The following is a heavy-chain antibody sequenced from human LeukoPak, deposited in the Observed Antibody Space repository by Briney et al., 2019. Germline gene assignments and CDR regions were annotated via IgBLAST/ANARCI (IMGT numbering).Heavy chain of an antibody. Sequence: GRSLRLSCAASGFTFSSYGMHWVRQAPGKGLEWVAVISYDGSNKYYADSVKGRFTISRDKSKNTLYLRMNSLRAEDTAVYYCAKEGRQYSSSWYPYFDYWGQGTLVTVSS. J-gene: IGHJ4*02. CDR2: ISYDGSNK. CDR1: GFTFSSYG. CDR3: AKEGRQYSSSWYPYFDY. D-gene: IGHD6-13*01. V-gene: IGHV3-30*18.